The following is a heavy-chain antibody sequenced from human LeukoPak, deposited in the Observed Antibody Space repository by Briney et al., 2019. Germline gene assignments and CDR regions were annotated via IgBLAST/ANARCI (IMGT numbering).Heavy chain of an antibody. CDR2: IWYDGSNK. Sequence: GRSLRLSCAASGFTFSSYGMHWVRQAPGKGLEWVAVIWYDGSNKYYADSVKGRFTISRDNSKNTLYLQMNSLRAEDTAVYSCAGVISGYEEFDYWGQGTLVTVSS. CDR1: GFTFSSYG. CDR3: AGVISGYEEFDY. J-gene: IGHJ4*02. D-gene: IGHD5-12*01. V-gene: IGHV3-33*01.